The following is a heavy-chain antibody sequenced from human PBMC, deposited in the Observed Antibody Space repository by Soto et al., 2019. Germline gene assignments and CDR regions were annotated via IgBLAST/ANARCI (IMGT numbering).Heavy chain of an antibody. CDR3: AKDRTVTNVGWFDP. D-gene: IGHD4-17*01. J-gene: IGHJ5*02. V-gene: IGHV4-34*01. CDR1: GGSFSGYY. Sequence: SKTLSLTCAVYGGSFSGYYWSWIRQPPGKGLEWIGEINHSGSTNYNPSLKSRVTISVDTSKNQFSLKLSSVTAEDTAVYYCAKDRTVTNVGWFDPWGQGTLVTVSS. CDR2: INHSGST.